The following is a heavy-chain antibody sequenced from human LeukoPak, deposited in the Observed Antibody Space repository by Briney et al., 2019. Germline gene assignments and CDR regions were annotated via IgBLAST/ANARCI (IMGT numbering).Heavy chain of an antibody. CDR2: IKQDGSEK. D-gene: IGHD2-8*01. V-gene: IGHV3-7*01. CDR3: ARGGYVVLMVYAPDYYYGMDV. J-gene: IGHJ6*02. CDR1: GFTFSSYW. Sequence: GGSLRLSCAASGFTFSSYWMSWIRQAPGKGLEWVANIKQDGSEKYYVDSVKGRFTISRHNAKNSLYLQMNSLRAEDTAVYYCARGGYVVLMVYAPDYYYGMDVWGQGTTVTVSS.